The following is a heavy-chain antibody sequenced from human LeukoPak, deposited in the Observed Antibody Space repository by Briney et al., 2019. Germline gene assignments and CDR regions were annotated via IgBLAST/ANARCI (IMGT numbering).Heavy chain of an antibody. J-gene: IGHJ6*02. CDR2: INWNGGST. Sequence: PGGSLRLSCAASGFTFDDYGMSLVRQAPGKGLEWVSGINWNGGSTGYADSVKGRFTISRDNAKNSLYLQMNSLRAEDTALYHCARDRGVVGSGSYYYYYYYGMDVWGQGTTVTVSS. V-gene: IGHV3-20*01. CDR1: GFTFDDYG. CDR3: ARDRGVVGSGSYYYYYYYGMDV. D-gene: IGHD3-10*01.